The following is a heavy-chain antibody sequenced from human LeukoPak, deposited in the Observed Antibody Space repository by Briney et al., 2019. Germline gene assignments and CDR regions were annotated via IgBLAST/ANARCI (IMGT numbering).Heavy chain of an antibody. Sequence: PGGSLRLSCAASGFTFSSYGMHWVRQAPGKGLEWVAVISYDGSNKYYADSVKGRFTISRDNSKNTLYLQMNSLRAEDTAVYYCAKAGYCTNGVCHPWEFDYWGQGTLVTVSS. CDR1: GFTFSSYG. D-gene: IGHD2-8*01. J-gene: IGHJ4*02. CDR2: ISYDGSNK. V-gene: IGHV3-30*18. CDR3: AKAGYCTNGVCHPWEFDY.